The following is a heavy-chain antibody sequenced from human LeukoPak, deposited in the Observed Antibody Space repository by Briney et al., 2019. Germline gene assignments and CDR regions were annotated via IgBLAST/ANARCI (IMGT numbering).Heavy chain of an antibody. J-gene: IGHJ4*02. CDR1: GGSISSSSYY. CDR3: ARGPYYYDSSGYSSLDY. Sequence: PSETLSLTCTVSGGSISSSSYYWSWIRQPPGKGLEWIGYIFYSGSANYNPSLKSRVTISVDTSKNQFSLKLSSVTAADTAVYYCARGPYYYDSSGYSSLDYWGQGTLVTVSS. CDR2: IFYSGSA. D-gene: IGHD3-22*01. V-gene: IGHV4-61*01.